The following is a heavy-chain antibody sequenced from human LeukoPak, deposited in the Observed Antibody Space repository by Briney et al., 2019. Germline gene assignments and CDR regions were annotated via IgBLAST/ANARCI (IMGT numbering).Heavy chain of an antibody. D-gene: IGHD2-21*02. V-gene: IGHV4-34*01. CDR2: INHSGST. CDR1: GGSFSGYY. CDR3: ARRPPPPGAYCGGDCFQGSYYYMDV. J-gene: IGHJ6*03. Sequence: SETLSLTCAVYGGSFSGYYWSWIRQPPGKGLEWIGEINHSGSTNYNPSLKSRVTISVDTSKNQFSLKLSSVTAADTAVYYCARRPPPPGAYCGGDCFQGSYYYMDVWGKGTTVTISS.